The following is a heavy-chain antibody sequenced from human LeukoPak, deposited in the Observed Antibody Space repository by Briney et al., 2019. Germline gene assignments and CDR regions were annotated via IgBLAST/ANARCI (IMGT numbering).Heavy chain of an antibody. D-gene: IGHD6-6*01. CDR2: IIPILGTA. CDR3: ARLDEYRSSSRYYGMDV. V-gene: IGHV1-69*01. Sequence: SVKVSCKASGGTFSSYAVSWVRQAPGQGLEWMGGIIPILGTANYAQKFQGRVTIIADESTSTAYMELSSLRSEDTAVYYCARLDEYRSSSRYYGMDVWGQGTTVTVSS. J-gene: IGHJ6*02. CDR1: GGTFSSYA.